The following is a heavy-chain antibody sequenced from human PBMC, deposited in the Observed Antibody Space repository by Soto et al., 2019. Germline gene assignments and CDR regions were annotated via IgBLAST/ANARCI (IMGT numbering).Heavy chain of an antibody. CDR1: GYTFTGYY. CDR3: ASDKALGRTTEIDY. J-gene: IGHJ4*02. CDR2: INPNSGGT. V-gene: IGHV1-2*04. Sequence: ASVKVSCKASGYTFTGYYMHWVRQAPGQGLEWMGWINPNSGGTNYAQKFQGWVTMTRDTSISTAYMELSRLRSDDTAVYYCASDKALGRTTEIDYRGQGTLVTVSS.